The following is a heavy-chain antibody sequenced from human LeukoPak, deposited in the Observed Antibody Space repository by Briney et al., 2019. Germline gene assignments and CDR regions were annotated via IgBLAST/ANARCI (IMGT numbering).Heavy chain of an antibody. CDR3: AKEGYYYDSSGYYRHDAFDI. CDR1: GFTFDDYA. J-gene: IGHJ3*02. CDR2: ISWNSGSI. V-gene: IGHV3-9*01. D-gene: IGHD3-22*01. Sequence: GGSLRLSCAASGFTFDDYAMHWVRQAPGKGLEWVSGISWNSGSIGYADSVKGRFTISRDSAKNSLYLQMNSLRAEDTALYYCAKEGYYYDSSGYYRHDAFDIWGQGAMVTVSS.